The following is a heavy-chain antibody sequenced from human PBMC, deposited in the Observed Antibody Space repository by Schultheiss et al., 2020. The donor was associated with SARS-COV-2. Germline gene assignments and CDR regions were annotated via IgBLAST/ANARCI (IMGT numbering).Heavy chain of an antibody. Sequence: GGSLRLSCAASGFTFSSYWMHWVRQAPGKGLEWVSVIYSGGSTYYADSVKGRFTISRDNSKNTLYLQMNSLRAEDTAVYYCAREYSSSFEYYFDYWGQGTLVTVSS. V-gene: IGHV3-66*01. CDR3: AREYSSSFEYYFDY. D-gene: IGHD6-6*01. CDR2: IYSGGST. CDR1: GFTFSSYW. J-gene: IGHJ4*02.